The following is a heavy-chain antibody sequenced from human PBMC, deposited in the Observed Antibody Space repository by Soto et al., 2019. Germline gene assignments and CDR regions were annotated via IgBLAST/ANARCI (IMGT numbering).Heavy chain of an antibody. V-gene: IGHV3-7*01. J-gene: IGHJ6*02. CDR1: GFTFSSYW. Sequence: EVQLVESGGGLVQPGGSLRLSCAASGFTFSSYWMSWVRQAPGKGLEWVANIKQDGSEKYYVDSVKGRFTISRDNAKKSLYLQMNSLRAEDTAVYYCARKRYSSSWYYYYYGMDVWGQGTTVTVSS. CDR2: IKQDGSEK. D-gene: IGHD6-13*01. CDR3: ARKRYSSSWYYYYYGMDV.